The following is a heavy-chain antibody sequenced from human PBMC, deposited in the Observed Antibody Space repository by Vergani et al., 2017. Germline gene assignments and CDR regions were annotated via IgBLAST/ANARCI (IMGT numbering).Heavy chain of an antibody. CDR1: GGTFSSYA. CDR3: ARVMRIVVVMTLHWYFDL. D-gene: IGHD3-22*01. Sequence: QVQLVQSGAEVKKPGSSVKVSCKASGGTFSSYAISWVRQAPGQGLEWMGWISAYNGNTNYAQKLQGRVTMTTDTSTSTAYMELRSLRSDDTAVYYCARVMRIVVVMTLHWYFDLWGGGMLVTVS. V-gene: IGHV1-18*01. J-gene: IGHJ2*01. CDR2: ISAYNGNT.